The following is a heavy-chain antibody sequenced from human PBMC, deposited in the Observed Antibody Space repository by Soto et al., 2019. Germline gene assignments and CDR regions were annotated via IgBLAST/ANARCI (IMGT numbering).Heavy chain of an antibody. CDR3: ATYGMGGS. CDR2: IKNKADGGTT. J-gene: IGHJ4*02. CDR1: GSGFSNAW. D-gene: IGHD3-10*01. V-gene: IGHV3-15*01. Sequence: EVQLVESGGGLVKPGGSLRLSCAASGSGFSNAWMSWVRQAPGKGLEWVGRIKNKADGGTTDYAVPVRDRFTISRDDAQNWLYLKMNSLKTEDTAVYCCATYGMGGSWGQGTLVTVSS.